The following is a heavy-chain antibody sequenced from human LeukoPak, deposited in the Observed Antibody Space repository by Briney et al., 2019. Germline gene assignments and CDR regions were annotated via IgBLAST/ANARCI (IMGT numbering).Heavy chain of an antibody. CDR3: ARPTAGSSGWYRDAFDI. D-gene: IGHD6-19*01. CDR2: INPNGGGT. V-gene: IGHV1-2*06. Sequence: ASVKVSCKASGYTFTGYYMHWVRQAPGQGLEWMGRINPNGGGTNYPQRLQGRVTLTRDTSINTAYMDLSRLISDDTAVYYCARPTAGSSGWYRDAFDIWGQGKMVTVSS. CDR1: GYTFTGYY. J-gene: IGHJ3*02.